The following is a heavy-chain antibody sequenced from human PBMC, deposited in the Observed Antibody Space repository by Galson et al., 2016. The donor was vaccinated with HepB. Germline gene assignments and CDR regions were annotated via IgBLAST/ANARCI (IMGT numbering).Heavy chain of an antibody. CDR2: IYSGGDT. V-gene: IGHV3-66*02. CDR1: GFVFGDFA. Sequence: SLRLSCATSGFVFGDFALSWFRQAPGKGLEWVSVIYSGGDTYYADSVKGRFTISRDNSKNTLYLQMSSLRTEDTAVYFCARDPGLRNGMGGWGKGTTVTVSS. D-gene: IGHD4-17*01. J-gene: IGHJ6*04. CDR3: ARDPGLRNGMGG.